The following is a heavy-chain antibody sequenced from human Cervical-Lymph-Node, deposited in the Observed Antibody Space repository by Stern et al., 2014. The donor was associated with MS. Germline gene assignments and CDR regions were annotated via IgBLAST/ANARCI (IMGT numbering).Heavy chain of an antibody. V-gene: IGHV3-74*02. D-gene: IGHD3-3*01. CDR1: GFNFSRYV. Sequence: EVHLVASGGGLVPPGGSLRLSCAAFGFNFSRYVMHWVRQGPGEGLVWVARINPDATDSQYADSVKGRLTISRDNANNTLFLQMSDLRVDDTAVYYCAADVDFTIDYWGQGVLVTVSS. CDR2: INPDATDS. J-gene: IGHJ4*02. CDR3: AADVDFTIDY.